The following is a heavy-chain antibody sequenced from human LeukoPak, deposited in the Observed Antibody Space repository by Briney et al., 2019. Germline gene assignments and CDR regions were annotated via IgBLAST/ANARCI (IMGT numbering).Heavy chain of an antibody. CDR3: ARVPYSSGWYPFDY. CDR1: GGSISSSSYS. CDR2: IYYSGST. V-gene: IGHV4-39*01. J-gene: IGHJ4*02. Sequence: SETLSLTCTVSGGSISSSSYSWGWIRQPPGKGLEWIGSIYYSGSTYYNPSLKSRVTISVDTSKNQFSLKLSSVTAADTAVYYCARVPYSSGWYPFDYWGQGTLVTVSS. D-gene: IGHD6-19*01.